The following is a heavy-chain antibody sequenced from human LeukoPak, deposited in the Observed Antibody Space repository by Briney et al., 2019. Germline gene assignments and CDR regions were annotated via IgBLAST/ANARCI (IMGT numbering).Heavy chain of an antibody. J-gene: IGHJ4*02. CDR3: AKHYGDYFLDF. D-gene: IGHD4-17*01. CDR2: ISGYSVTT. V-gene: IGHV3-23*01. CDR1: GFTFSNSA. Sequence: GGSLRLSCAASGFTFSNSAMSWVRQSPGKGLEWVSFISGYSVTTYYADSVQGRFTVSRDNSKKTLYLQMHSVRDEDTAIYYCAKHYGDYFLDFWGQGTLVTVSS.